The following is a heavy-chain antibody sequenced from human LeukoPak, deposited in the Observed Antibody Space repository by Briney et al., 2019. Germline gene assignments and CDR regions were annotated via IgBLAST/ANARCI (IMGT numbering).Heavy chain of an antibody. Sequence: GGSLRLSCAASGFTVSSKYMSWVRQAPGKGLEWVSVIYSGGSTYYADSVKGRFTISRDNSKNTLYLQMNSLRAEDTAVYYCAKFGAIVVTDYWGQGTLVTVSS. J-gene: IGHJ4*02. CDR2: IYSGGST. CDR1: GFTVSSKY. V-gene: IGHV3-53*01. CDR3: AKFGAIVVTDY. D-gene: IGHD3-22*01.